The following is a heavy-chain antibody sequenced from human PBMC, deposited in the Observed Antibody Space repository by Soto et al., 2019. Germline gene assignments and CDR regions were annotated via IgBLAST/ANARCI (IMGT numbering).Heavy chain of an antibody. D-gene: IGHD6-13*01. J-gene: IGHJ4*02. CDR1: GYTFTSYA. CDR3: ARNSLGVAAAGTRFSYYYFDY. Sequence: ASVKVSCKASGYTFTSYAMHWVRQAPGQRLEWMGWINAGNGNTKYSQKFQGRVTITRDTSASTAYMELSSLRSEDTAVYYCARNSLGVAAAGTRFSYYYFDYWGQGTLVTVSS. CDR2: INAGNGNT. V-gene: IGHV1-3*01.